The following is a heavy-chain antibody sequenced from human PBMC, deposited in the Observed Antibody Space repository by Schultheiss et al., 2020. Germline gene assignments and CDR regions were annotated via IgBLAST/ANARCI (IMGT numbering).Heavy chain of an antibody. D-gene: IGHD1-1*01. CDR1: GFTFSSYG. CDR3: ARDEDWNDAPFYY. J-gene: IGHJ4*02. CDR2: IWYDGSNK. Sequence: GESLKISCAASGFTFSSYGMHWVRQAPGKGLEWVAVIWYDGSNKYYADSVKGRFTISRDNSKNTLYLQMNSLRAEDTAVYYCARDEDWNDAPFYYCSKGTLVTVSS. V-gene: IGHV3-33*01.